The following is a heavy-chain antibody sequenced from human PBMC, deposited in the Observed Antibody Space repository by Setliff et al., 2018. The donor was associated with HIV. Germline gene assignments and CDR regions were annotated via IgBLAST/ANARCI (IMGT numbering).Heavy chain of an antibody. D-gene: IGHD6-13*01. CDR2: IYTSGST. CDR1: GGSISSYY. V-gene: IGHV4-4*07. CDR3: ARVGQQQLVLNCSFSI. J-gene: IGHJ3*02. Sequence: SETLSLTCTVSGGSISSYYWSWIRQPAGKGLEWIGSIYTSGSTNYNPSLKSRVTMSVDTSKNQFSLKLSSVTAADTAVYYCARVGQQQLVLNCSFSIWGQGTMVTVSS.